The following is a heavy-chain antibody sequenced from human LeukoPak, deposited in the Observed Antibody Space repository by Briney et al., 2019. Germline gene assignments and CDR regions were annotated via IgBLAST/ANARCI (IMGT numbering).Heavy chain of an antibody. J-gene: IGHJ4*02. CDR3: ARDRGYRSFDY. CDR1: GFTFSSYG. V-gene: IGHV3-30*02. CDR2: IRYHGSHK. Sequence: GGSLRLSCAASGFTFSSYGMHWVRQAPGKGLEWVAFIRYHGSHKYYADSVKGRFTISRDNARNSLYLQMNSLKVEDTAVYYCARDRGYRSFDYWGQGTLVIVSS. D-gene: IGHD6-19*01.